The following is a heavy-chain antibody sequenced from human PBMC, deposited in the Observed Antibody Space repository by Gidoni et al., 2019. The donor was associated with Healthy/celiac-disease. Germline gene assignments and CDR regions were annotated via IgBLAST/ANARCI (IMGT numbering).Heavy chain of an antibody. CDR3: ASSMTTVTTFDP. CDR2: ISSSSSYI. V-gene: IGHV3-21*01. CDR1: GFTFSSYS. D-gene: IGHD4-17*01. J-gene: IGHJ5*02. Sequence: EVQLVESGGGLVKPGGSLRLSCAASGFTFSSYSMNWVRPAPGKGLEWVSSISSSSSYIYYADSVKGRFTISRDNAKNSLYLQMNSLRAEDTAVYYCASSMTTVTTFDPWGQGTLVTVSS.